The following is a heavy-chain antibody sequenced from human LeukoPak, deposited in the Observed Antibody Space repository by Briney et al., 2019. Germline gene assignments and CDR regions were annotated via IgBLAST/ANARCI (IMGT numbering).Heavy chain of an antibody. V-gene: IGHV3-66*01. CDR1: GITVSSKY. Sequence: GGSLRLSCAASGITVSSKYMSWVRQAPGKGLEWVSNIDSGGSTGYAESVKGRFTTSRDNSKNTLSLQMNSLRAEDTAVYYCARGGGGYGSGGDYYYGMDVWGQGTTVTVSS. CDR2: IDSGGST. D-gene: IGHD3-10*01. J-gene: IGHJ6*02. CDR3: ARGGGGYGSGGDYYYGMDV.